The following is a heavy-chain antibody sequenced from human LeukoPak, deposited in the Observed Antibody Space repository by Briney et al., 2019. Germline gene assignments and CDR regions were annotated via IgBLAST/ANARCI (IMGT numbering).Heavy chain of an antibody. J-gene: IGHJ4*02. V-gene: IGHV3-9*01. Sequence: GGSLRLSCAASGFTFDDYAMHWVRQAPGKGLEWVSGISWNSGSIGYADSVKGRFTISRDNSKNTLYLQMNSLRAEDTAVYSCARGSDYFDYWGQGTLVTVSS. CDR1: GFTFDDYA. CDR2: ISWNSGSI. CDR3: ARGSDYFDY.